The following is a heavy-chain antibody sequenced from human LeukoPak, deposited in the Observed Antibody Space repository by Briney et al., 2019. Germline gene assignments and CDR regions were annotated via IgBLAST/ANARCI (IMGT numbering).Heavy chain of an antibody. D-gene: IGHD4-11*01. CDR2: IYYSGST. CDR1: GGSNSSGGYY. CDR3: ARSRPTVTFDY. J-gene: IGHJ4*02. Sequence: SETLSLTCTVSGGSNSSGGYYWSWIRQHPGKGLEWIGYIYYSGSTYYNPSLKSRVTISVDTSKNQFSLKLSSATAADTAVYYCARSRPTVTFDYWGQGTLVTVSS. V-gene: IGHV4-31*03.